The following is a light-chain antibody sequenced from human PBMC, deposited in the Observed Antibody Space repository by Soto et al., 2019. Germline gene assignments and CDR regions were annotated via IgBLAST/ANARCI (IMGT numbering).Light chain of an antibody. J-gene: IGLJ1*01. CDR2: EVS. Sequence: QSVLTQPASVSGSPGQSITISCTGTSSDVGGYNYVSWYQQHPGKAPKLIIYEVSNRPAGVSNRFSGSKSGNTASLTISGLQAEDEADYYCSSYTSSSSYVCGTGTQLTVL. CDR3: SSYTSSSSYV. CDR1: SSDVGGYNY. V-gene: IGLV2-14*01.